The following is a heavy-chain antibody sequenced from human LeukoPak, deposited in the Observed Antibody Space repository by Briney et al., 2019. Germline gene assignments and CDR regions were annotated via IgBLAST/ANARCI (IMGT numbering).Heavy chain of an antibody. J-gene: IGHJ6*03. CDR1: GDTLTELS. V-gene: IGHV1-24*01. CDR3: TTLNVLRFLRWPGEFYYYMDV. D-gene: IGHD3-3*01. CDR2: LPPKNGEA. Sequence: GASVKVSCKVSGDTLTELSTNWVRQAPGQGLEWMGGLPPKNGEAIYAQKFQGRVTMTEDASTDTAYMELSSLTSEDTAIYYCTTLNVLRFLRWPGEFYYYMDVWGKGTTVTVSS.